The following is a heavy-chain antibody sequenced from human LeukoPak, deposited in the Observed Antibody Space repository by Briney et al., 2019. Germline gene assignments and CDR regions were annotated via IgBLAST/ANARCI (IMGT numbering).Heavy chain of an antibody. CDR2: IRSEAYGQTT. V-gene: IGHV3-49*04. Sequence: GGSLRLSCTASGFSFGDHAMTWVRQAPGKGREGVSFIRSEAYGQTTEYAASVKDRFTISRDNSKGIVYLQMNSLKTEDTAKYYCARGPIYLWIYYGMDVWGQGTTVIVSS. CDR1: GFSFGDHA. D-gene: IGHD3-9*01. J-gene: IGHJ6*02. CDR3: ARGPIYLWIYYGMDV.